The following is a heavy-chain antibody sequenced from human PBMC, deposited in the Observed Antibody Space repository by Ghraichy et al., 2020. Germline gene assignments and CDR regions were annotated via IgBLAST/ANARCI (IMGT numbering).Heavy chain of an antibody. Sequence: ASVKVSCKASGYTFTSYAMHWVRQAPGQRLEWMGWINAGNGNTKYSQKFQGRVTITRDTSASTAYMELSSLRSEDTAVYYCARDRNWNDAGDFDYWGQGTLVTVSS. CDR3: ARDRNWNDAGDFDY. J-gene: IGHJ4*02. V-gene: IGHV1-3*01. CDR2: INAGNGNT. D-gene: IGHD1-1*01. CDR1: GYTFTSYA.